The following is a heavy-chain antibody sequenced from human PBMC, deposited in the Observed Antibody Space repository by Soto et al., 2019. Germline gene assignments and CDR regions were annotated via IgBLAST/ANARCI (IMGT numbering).Heavy chain of an antibody. Sequence: ETLSLTCTVSGGSISGSSYYWGWIRQPPGKGLEWIGNIYHSGTSYYYPTLKSRVTISLDTPKNQFSLKLSSVTAADTAVYYCARHPGYYDILTGYTTYYFDYWGQGILVTVSS. J-gene: IGHJ4*02. D-gene: IGHD3-9*01. V-gene: IGHV4-39*01. CDR1: GGSISGSSYY. CDR3: ARHPGYYDILTGYTTYYFDY. CDR2: IYHSGTS.